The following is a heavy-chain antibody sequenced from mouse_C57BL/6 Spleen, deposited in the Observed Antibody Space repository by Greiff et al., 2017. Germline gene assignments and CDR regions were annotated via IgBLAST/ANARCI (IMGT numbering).Heavy chain of an antibody. CDR3: ARPTRAY. V-gene: IGHV1-81*01. Sequence: QVQLKPSGAELARPGASVKLSCKASGYTFTSYGISWVKQRTGQGLEWIGEIYPRSGNTYYNEKFKGKATLTADKSSSTAYMELRSLTSEDSAVYFCARPTRAYWGQGTLVTVSA. J-gene: IGHJ3*01. CDR1: GYTFTSYG. CDR2: IYPRSGNT.